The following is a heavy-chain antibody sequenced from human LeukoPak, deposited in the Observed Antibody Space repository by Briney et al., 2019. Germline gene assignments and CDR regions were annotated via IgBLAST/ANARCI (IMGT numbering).Heavy chain of an antibody. V-gene: IGHV3-33*01. D-gene: IGHD1-7*01. Sequence: VPPGRSPRPSLAPAGFTLSSFCNHWGPQGPRKGRGGVAVIWYDGSNKYYADSVKGRFTISRDNSKNTLYLQMNSLRAEDTAVYYCARDHGGTIGVDYRGQGTLVTVSS. CDR2: IWYDGSNK. CDR1: GFTLSSFC. J-gene: IGHJ4*02. CDR3: ARDHGGTIGVDY.